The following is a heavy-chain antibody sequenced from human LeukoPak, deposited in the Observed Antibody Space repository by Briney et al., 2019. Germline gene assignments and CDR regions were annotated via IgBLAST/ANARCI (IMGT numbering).Heavy chain of an antibody. Sequence: SETLSLTCTVSGGSINSGGYYWSWIRQHPGKGLEWIGYISNSGSTNYNPSLKSRVTISVDTSKNQFSLKLSSVTAADTAVYYCARDFPVNSGSYYYYGMDVWGQGTTVTVSS. CDR2: ISNSGST. V-gene: IGHV4-61*08. D-gene: IGHD1-26*01. CDR3: ARDFPVNSGSYYYYGMDV. CDR1: GGSINSGGYY. J-gene: IGHJ6*02.